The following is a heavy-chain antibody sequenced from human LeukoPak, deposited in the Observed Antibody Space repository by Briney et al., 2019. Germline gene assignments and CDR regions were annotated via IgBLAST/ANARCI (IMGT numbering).Heavy chain of an antibody. D-gene: IGHD1-26*01. J-gene: IGHJ4*02. CDR1: GFTFSSYG. V-gene: IGHV3-30*18. CDR3: AKALVRIVGATTGY. Sequence: GGSLRLSCAASGFTFSSYGMHWVRQAPGKGLEWGAVISYDGSNKYYADSVKGRFTISRDNSKNTLYLQMNSLRAEDTSVYYCAKALVRIVGATTGYWGQGTLVTVPS. CDR2: ISYDGSNK.